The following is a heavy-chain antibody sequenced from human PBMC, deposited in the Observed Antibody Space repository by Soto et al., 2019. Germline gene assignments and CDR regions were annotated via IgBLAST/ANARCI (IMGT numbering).Heavy chain of an antibody. D-gene: IGHD6-19*01. CDR1: GFTFSSYA. CDR3: ARRRPGSSGSSDAFDI. CDR2: ISGSGGST. V-gene: IGHV3-23*01. J-gene: IGHJ3*02. Sequence: GGSLRLSCAASGFTFSSYAMSWVRQAPGKGLEWVSAISGSGGSTYYADSVKGRFTISRDNSKNTRYLQMNSLRAEDTAVYYCARRRPGSSGSSDAFDIWGQGTMVTVSS.